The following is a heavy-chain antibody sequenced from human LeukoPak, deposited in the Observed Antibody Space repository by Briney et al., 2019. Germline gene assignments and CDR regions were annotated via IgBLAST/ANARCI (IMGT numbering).Heavy chain of an antibody. V-gene: IGHV3-74*01. Sequence: GGSLRLSCAASRFTFSSHWMHWVRQAPGKGLVWVSRINTDGTSTSYADSVKGRFTISRDNAKNTLYLQMNSLRAEDTAVYYCARVLIAATGRDCWGQGTLVTVSS. D-gene: IGHD6-13*01. J-gene: IGHJ4*02. CDR2: INTDGTST. CDR1: RFTFSSHW. CDR3: ARVLIAATGRDC.